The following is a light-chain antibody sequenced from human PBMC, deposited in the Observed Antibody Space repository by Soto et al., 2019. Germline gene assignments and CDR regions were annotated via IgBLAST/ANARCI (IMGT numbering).Light chain of an antibody. Sequence: IVLTQSPATLSLSPGERATLSCRASQTVSRYLAWYQQKPGQAPRLLIYDASKRATGIPARFSGSGSGTDFTLTISRLEPEDFAVYYCQQHGTSPITFGQGTRLEIK. V-gene: IGKV3-11*01. CDR1: QTVSRY. CDR3: QQHGTSPIT. CDR2: DAS. J-gene: IGKJ5*01.